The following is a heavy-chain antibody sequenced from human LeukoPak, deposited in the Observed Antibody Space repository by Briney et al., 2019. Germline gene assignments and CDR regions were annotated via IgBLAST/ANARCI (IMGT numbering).Heavy chain of an antibody. D-gene: IGHD3-22*01. CDR3: ARDQDYDSGN. CDR1: GFTFSSYA. V-gene: IGHV3-23*01. Sequence: PGGSLGLSCAASGFTFSSYAMSWVRQAPGKGLEWVSAISGSGGSTYYADSVKGRFTISRDNAKNSLYLQMNSLRAEDTAVYYCARDQDYDSGNWGQGTLVTVSS. J-gene: IGHJ4*02. CDR2: ISGSGGST.